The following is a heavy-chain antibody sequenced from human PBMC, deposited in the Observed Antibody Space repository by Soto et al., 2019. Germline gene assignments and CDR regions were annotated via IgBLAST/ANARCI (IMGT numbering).Heavy chain of an antibody. CDR1: GGSFSGYY. V-gene: IGHV4-34*01. J-gene: IGHJ1*01. CDR2: INHSGST. CDR3: ARGLIAVAGRQHFQH. D-gene: IGHD6-19*01. Sequence: SETLSLTCAVYGGSFSGYYWSWIRQPPGKGLEWIGEINHSGSTNYNPSLKSRVTISVDTSKNQFSLKLSSVTAADTAVYYCARGLIAVAGRQHFQHWGQGTLVTVSS.